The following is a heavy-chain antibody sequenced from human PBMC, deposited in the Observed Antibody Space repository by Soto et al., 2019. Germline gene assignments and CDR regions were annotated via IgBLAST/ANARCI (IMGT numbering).Heavy chain of an antibody. CDR3: ARGPDDWFDP. CDR1: GGTFSSYA. V-gene: IGHV1-69*12. CDR2: IIPIFGTA. Sequence: QVQLVQSGAEVKKPGSSVKVSCKASGGTFSSYAISWVRQAPGQGLEWMGGIIPIFGTANYAQKFQGRVTITADEPRATDDREGSSLRSEDTAVYGGARGPDDWFDPGGQGTMVTVSS. J-gene: IGHJ5*02.